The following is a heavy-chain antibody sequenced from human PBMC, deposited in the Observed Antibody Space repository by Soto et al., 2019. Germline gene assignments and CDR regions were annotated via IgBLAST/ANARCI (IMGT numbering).Heavy chain of an antibody. CDR1: GFTFSSYA. CDR3: AKAGCGSECYYRIHY. Sequence: EVQLLESGGGLVQPGGSLRLSCAASGFTFSSYAMSWVRQAPGKGLEWVSRISGSGGTTYYAASVKGRFTISRDESKNILYLQMNSLRAEDTAVDYCAKAGCGSECYYRIHYWGQGTLVTVSS. V-gene: IGHV3-23*01. D-gene: IGHD2-21*01. J-gene: IGHJ4*02. CDR2: ISGSGGTT.